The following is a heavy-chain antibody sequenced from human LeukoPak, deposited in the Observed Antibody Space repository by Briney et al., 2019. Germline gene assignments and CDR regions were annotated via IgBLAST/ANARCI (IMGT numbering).Heavy chain of an antibody. Sequence: GGSLRLSCAASGFTFSSYAMSWVRQAPGKGLEWVSAISGSGGSTYYADSVKGRFTISRDNSKNTLYLQMNSLRAEDTAVYYCARLGKGVWFGELLYAFDIWGQGTMVTVSS. V-gene: IGHV3-23*01. J-gene: IGHJ3*02. CDR1: GFTFSSYA. D-gene: IGHD3-10*01. CDR3: ARLGKGVWFGELLYAFDI. CDR2: ISGSGGST.